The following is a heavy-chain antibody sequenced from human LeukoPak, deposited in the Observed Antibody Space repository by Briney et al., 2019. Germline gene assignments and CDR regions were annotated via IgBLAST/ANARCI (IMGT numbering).Heavy chain of an antibody. Sequence: PSETLSLTCAVSGGSISSSNWWSWVRQPPGKGLEWIGEIYHSGSTNYNPSLKSRVTISVDTSKNQFSLKLSSVTAADTAVYYCARSNYGSGSYYNNWGQETLVTVSS. D-gene: IGHD3-10*01. CDR3: ARSNYGSGSYYNN. J-gene: IGHJ4*02. V-gene: IGHV4-4*02. CDR1: GGSISSSNW. CDR2: IYHSGST.